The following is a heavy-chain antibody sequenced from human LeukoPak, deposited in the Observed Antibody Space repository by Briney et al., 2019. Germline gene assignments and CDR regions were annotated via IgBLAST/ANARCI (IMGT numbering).Heavy chain of an antibody. CDR2: ISSNGGST. J-gene: IGHJ4*02. Sequence: PGGSLRLSCAASGFTFSSYAMHWVRQAPGKGLEYVSAISSNGGSTYYANSVKGRFTISRDNAKNSLYLQTNSLRAEDTAVYYCARVRPYCSGGSCYSMDYWGQGTLVTVSS. CDR3: ARVRPYCSGGSCYSMDY. D-gene: IGHD2-15*01. CDR1: GFTFSSYA. V-gene: IGHV3-64*01.